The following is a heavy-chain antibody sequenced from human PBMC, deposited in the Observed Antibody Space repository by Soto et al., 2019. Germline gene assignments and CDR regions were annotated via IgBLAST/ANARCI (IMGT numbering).Heavy chain of an antibody. J-gene: IGHJ4*02. V-gene: IGHV3-21*01. D-gene: IGHD4-17*01. CDR1: GFTFSSYS. CDR3: ARDMSYGDYVEFDY. CDR2: ISSSSSYI. Sequence: GGSLRLSCAASGFTFSSYSMNWVRQAPGKGLEWVSSISSSSSYIYYADSVKGRFTISRDNAKNSLYLQMNSLRAEDTAVYYCARDMSYGDYVEFDYWGQGTLVTVSS.